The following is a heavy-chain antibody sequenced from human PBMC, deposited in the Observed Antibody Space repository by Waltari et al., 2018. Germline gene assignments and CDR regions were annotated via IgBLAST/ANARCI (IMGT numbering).Heavy chain of an antibody. Sequence: EVQLVESGGGLVQPGGSLRLSCAASGFTFSTYVLSWVRQAPGKGLEWVSSITGSGGGTYYADSVKGRLTIVRENAKNSLYLQMNSLRAGDTAVYYGARGYSKHAFDIWGQGTMVTVSS. J-gene: IGHJ3*02. CDR2: ITGSGGGT. CDR3: ARGYSKHAFDI. D-gene: IGHD4-4*01. V-gene: IGHV3-23*04. CDR1: GFTFSTYV.